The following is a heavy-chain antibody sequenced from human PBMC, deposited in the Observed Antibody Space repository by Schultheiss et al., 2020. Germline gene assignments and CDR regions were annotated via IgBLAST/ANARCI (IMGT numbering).Heavy chain of an antibody. CDR2: IYYSGST. J-gene: IGHJ5*02. CDR1: GGSISSSSYY. V-gene: IGHV4-39*07. Sequence: SETLSLTCTVSGGSISSSSYYWGWIRQPPGKGLEWIGSIYYSGSTYYNPSLKSRVTISVDTSKSQFSLRLSSVTAADTAVYYCARVWLYCSGGSCPRLDPWGQGTLVTVSS. D-gene: IGHD2-15*01. CDR3: ARVWLYCSGGSCPRLDP.